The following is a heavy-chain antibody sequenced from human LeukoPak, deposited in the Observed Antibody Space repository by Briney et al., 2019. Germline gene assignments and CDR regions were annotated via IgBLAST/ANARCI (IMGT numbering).Heavy chain of an antibody. CDR3: ARDQDFWSGYSKERYFDY. J-gene: IGHJ4*02. D-gene: IGHD3-3*01. V-gene: IGHV1-18*01. CDR2: ISAYNGNT. Sequence: ASVKVSCKASGYTFTSYGISWVRQAPGQGLEWMGWISAYNGNTNYAQKLQGRVTMTTDTSTSTAYMELRSLGSDDTAVYYCARDQDFWSGYSKERYFDYWGQGTLLTVSS. CDR1: GYTFTSYG.